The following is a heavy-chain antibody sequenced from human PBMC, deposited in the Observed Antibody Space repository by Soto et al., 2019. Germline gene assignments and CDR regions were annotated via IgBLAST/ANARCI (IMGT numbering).Heavy chain of an antibody. D-gene: IGHD3-22*01. V-gene: IGHV3-15*01. Sequence: LRLSCAASGFTFSNAWMSWVRQAPGKGLEWVGRIKSKTDGGTTDYAAPVKGRFTISRDDSKNTLYLQMNSLKTEDTAVYYCTTYYYYDSSGYYAPDAFDIWGQGTMVTVSS. J-gene: IGHJ3*02. CDR3: TTYYYYDSSGYYAPDAFDI. CDR1: GFTFSNAW. CDR2: IKSKTDGGTT.